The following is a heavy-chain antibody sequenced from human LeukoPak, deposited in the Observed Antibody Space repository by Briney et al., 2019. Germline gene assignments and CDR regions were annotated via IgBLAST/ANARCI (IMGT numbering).Heavy chain of an antibody. CDR3: ARGPREYCSSTSCSFDY. J-gene: IGHJ4*02. D-gene: IGHD2-2*01. Sequence: PGGPLRLSCAASGFNLGSNWMSWVRQAPGKGLEWVANKKQDGSEKYYVDSVKGRFTIFRDNAKNSLYLQMNSLRAEDTAVYYCARGPREYCSSTSCSFDYWGQGTLVTVSS. CDR2: KKQDGSEK. CDR1: GFNLGSNW. V-gene: IGHV3-7*01.